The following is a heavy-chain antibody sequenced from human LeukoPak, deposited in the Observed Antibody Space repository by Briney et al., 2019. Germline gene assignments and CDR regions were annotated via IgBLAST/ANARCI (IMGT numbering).Heavy chain of an antibody. CDR3: AKDTLLYSSSWPFDY. D-gene: IGHD6-13*01. Sequence: GGSLRLSCAASGFTFSSYGMHWVRQAPGKGLEWVAFIRYDGSNKYYADSVKGRFTISRDNSKNTLYLQMNSLRAEDTAVYYYAKDTLLYSSSWPFDYWGQGTLVTVSS. CDR1: GFTFSSYG. V-gene: IGHV3-30*02. J-gene: IGHJ4*02. CDR2: IRYDGSNK.